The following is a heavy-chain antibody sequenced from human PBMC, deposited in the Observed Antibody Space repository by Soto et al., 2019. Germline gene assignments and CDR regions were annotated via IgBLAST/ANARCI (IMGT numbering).Heavy chain of an antibody. CDR1: GFTFSSYS. Sequence: GGSLRLSCAASGFTFSSYSMNWVRQAPGKGLEWVSSISSSSSYIYYADSVKGRFTISRDNGKNSLYLQMNSLRAEDTAVYYCAREVQGGMDVWGQETTVTVSS. J-gene: IGHJ6*02. V-gene: IGHV3-21*01. CDR2: ISSSSSYI. CDR3: AREVQGGMDV.